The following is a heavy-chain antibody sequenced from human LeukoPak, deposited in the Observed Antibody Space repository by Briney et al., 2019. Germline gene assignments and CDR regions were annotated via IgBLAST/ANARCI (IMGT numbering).Heavy chain of an antibody. Sequence: GGSLRLSCAASGFTFSSYGMSWVRQAPGKGLEWVANIKHNGGETYYVDYVKGRFTISRDNAKNTLYLQLNSLRAEDTAVYYCAREGVVDDYWSGYQNYYGMDVWGQGTTVTVSS. J-gene: IGHJ6*02. CDR1: GFTFSSYG. V-gene: IGHV3-7*03. CDR2: IKHNGGET. CDR3: AREGVVDDYWSGYQNYYGMDV. D-gene: IGHD3-3*01.